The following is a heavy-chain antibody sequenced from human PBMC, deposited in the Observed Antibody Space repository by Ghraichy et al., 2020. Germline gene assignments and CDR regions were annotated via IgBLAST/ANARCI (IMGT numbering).Heavy chain of an antibody. V-gene: IGHV1-24*01. D-gene: IGHD3-22*01. Sequence: ASVKVSCKVSGHSLTELSIHWVRQRPAKGLEWMGGFDPDYVETIYAQKFQGRFTMTEDTSTGTAYMELTSLTSEDTAIYYCAILRVLEYDSRGYHNEDYWGQGTQVIVSS. CDR3: AILRVLEYDSRGYHNEDY. CDR2: FDPDYVET. J-gene: IGHJ4*02. CDR1: GHSLTELS.